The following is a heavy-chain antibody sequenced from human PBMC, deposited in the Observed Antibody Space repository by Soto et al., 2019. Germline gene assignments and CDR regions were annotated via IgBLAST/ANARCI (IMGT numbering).Heavy chain of an antibody. CDR2: ISAYNGNT. D-gene: IGHD1-26*01. Sequence: QVQLVQSGAEVKKPGASVKVSCKASGYTFTSYGISWVRQAPGQGLEWMGWISAYNGNTNYAQKLQGRVTMTTDTSTSTSSMELRRVISDDTAVYYCAREVGGSYDAYYYYCGMDVWGQGATLPVS. V-gene: IGHV1-18*04. CDR1: GYTFTSYG. CDR3: AREVGGSYDAYYYYCGMDV. J-gene: IGHJ6*02.